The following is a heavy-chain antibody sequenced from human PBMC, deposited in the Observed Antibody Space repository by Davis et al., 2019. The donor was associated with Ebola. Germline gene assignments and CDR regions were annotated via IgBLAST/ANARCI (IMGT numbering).Heavy chain of an antibody. CDR1: GFTFSSYA. D-gene: IGHD7-27*01. J-gene: IGHJ6*03. Sequence: PGGSLRLSCAASGFTFSSYAMHWVRQAPGKGLEWVAVISYDGSNKYYADSVKGRFTISRDNSKNTLYLQMNSLRAEDTAVYYCAADPLTGSETYYYYYYMDVWGKGTTVTVSS. V-gene: IGHV3-30*04. CDR3: AADPLTGSETYYYYYYMDV. CDR2: ISYDGSNK.